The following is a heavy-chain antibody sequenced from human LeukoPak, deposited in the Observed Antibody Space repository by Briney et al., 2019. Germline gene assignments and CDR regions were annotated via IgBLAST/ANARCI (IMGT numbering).Heavy chain of an antibody. CDR3: ARRAYYDTSGYYPASGYFDL. Sequence: SETLSLTCTVSGDSIFSYYLNWIRQPPGQGLEWIGYIYSNGITNYNPALRSRGTISMATSKNQFALRMRSVTAADTAIYYCARRAYYDTSGYYPASGYFDLWGRGTLVTVSS. CDR1: GDSIFSYY. D-gene: IGHD3-22*01. CDR2: IYSNGIT. V-gene: IGHV4-4*08. J-gene: IGHJ2*01.